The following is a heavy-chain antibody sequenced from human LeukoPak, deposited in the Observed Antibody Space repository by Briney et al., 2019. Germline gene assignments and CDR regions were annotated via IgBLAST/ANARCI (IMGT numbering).Heavy chain of an antibody. J-gene: IGHJ4*02. Sequence: PGGSLRLSCAASGXTFSSYAMHWVRQAPGKGLEWVAVISYDGSNKYYADSVKGRFTISRHNSKNTLYLQMNSLRAEDTAVYFCARESYGENYFDYWGQGILVTVSS. CDR3: ARESYGENYFDY. D-gene: IGHD1-26*01. CDR2: ISYDGSNK. V-gene: IGHV3-30-3*01. CDR1: GXTFSSYA.